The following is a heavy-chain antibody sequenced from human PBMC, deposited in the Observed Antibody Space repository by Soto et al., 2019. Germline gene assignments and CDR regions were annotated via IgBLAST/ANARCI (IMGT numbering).Heavy chain of an antibody. J-gene: IGHJ4*02. CDR3: ARVGPGGYSYGWDGFFDY. CDR1: GGSISSYY. D-gene: IGHD5-18*01. CDR2: IYYSGST. V-gene: IGHV4-59*01. Sequence: QVQLQESGPGLVKPSETLSLTCTVSGGSISSYYWSWIRQPPGKGLEWIGYIYYSGSTNYNPSLKSRVTISVDTSKNQFSLKLSSVTAADTAVYYCARVGPGGYSYGWDGFFDYWRQGTLVTVSS.